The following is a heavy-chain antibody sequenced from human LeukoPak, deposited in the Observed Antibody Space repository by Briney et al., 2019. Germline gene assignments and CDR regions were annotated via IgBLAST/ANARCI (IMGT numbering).Heavy chain of an antibody. CDR3: ARDPAADDAFDI. J-gene: IGHJ3*02. D-gene: IGHD2-2*01. CDR2: INSDGSST. V-gene: IGHV3-74*01. CDR1: GFTFSSYW. Sequence: GGSLRLSCAASGFTFSSYWMHWVRHAPGKGLVWVSRINSDGSSTSYADSVKGRFTISRDNAKNTLYLQMNNLRAEDTAVYYCARDPAADDAFDIWGQGTMVTVSS.